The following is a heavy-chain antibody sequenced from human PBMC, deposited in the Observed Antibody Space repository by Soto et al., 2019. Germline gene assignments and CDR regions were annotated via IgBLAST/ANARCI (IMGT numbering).Heavy chain of an antibody. CDR2: ISASGGST. J-gene: IGHJ4*02. V-gene: IGHV3-23*01. Sequence: EVQLLESGGGLVQPGGSLRLSCAASGFTFSNYAMNWVRQAPGKGLEWVLAISASGGSTYYADSVKGWFTISRDDSKNELNLQMSSLGAADTSIYYRAAIQRFTQRLLEVFWGQVNLVT. CDR3: AAIQRFTQRLLEVF. D-gene: IGHD6-25*01. CDR1: GFTFSNYA.